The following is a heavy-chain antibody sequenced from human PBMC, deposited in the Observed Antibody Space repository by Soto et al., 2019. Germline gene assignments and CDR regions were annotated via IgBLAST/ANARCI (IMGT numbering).Heavy chain of an antibody. CDR3: ASFRPYYYDSSGSLNWFDP. V-gene: IGHV4-39*01. Sequence: SETLSLTCTVSGGSISSSSYYWGWIRQPPGKGLEWIGSIYYSGSTYYNPSLKSRVTISVDTSKNQFSLKLSSVTAADTAVYYCASFRPYYYDSSGSLNWFDPWGQGTLVTVSS. J-gene: IGHJ5*02. D-gene: IGHD3-22*01. CDR2: IYYSGST. CDR1: GGSISSSSYY.